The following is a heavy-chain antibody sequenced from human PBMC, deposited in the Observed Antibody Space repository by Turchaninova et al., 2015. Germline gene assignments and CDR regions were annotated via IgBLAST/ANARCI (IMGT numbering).Heavy chain of an antibody. CDR1: GGSIRSSSYS. J-gene: IGHJ5*02. CDR3: ARHLHDFPWGS. V-gene: IGHV4-39*01. Sequence: QLQLQESGPGLVKPSETLSLTCTFSGGSIRSSSYSWGWIRQPPGKGLEWIGTIYYSGTTYYNPSLKSRVTISVDTSKNQFSLKLSSVTAADTAVYYCARHLHDFPWGSWGQGNLVTVSS. D-gene: IGHD3-3*01. CDR2: IYYSGTT.